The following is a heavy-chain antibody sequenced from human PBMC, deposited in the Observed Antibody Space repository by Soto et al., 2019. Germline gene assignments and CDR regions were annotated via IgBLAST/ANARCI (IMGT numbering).Heavy chain of an antibody. V-gene: IGHV3-30*18. Sequence: QVQLVESGGGVVQPGRSLRLSCAASGFTFSSYGMHWVRQAPGKGLEWVAVISYDGSNKYYADSVKGRFTISRDNSKNTLYLQMNSLRAADTAVYYCAKGVSYYRSAEYFQHWGQGTLVTVSS. CDR3: AKGVSYYRSAEYFQH. D-gene: IGHD1-26*01. CDR1: GFTFSSYG. J-gene: IGHJ1*01. CDR2: ISYDGSNK.